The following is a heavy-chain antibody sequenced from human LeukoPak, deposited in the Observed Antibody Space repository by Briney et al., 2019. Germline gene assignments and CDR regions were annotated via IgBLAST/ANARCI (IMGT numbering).Heavy chain of an antibody. D-gene: IGHD3-22*01. J-gene: IGHJ4*02. CDR2: IYHSGST. V-gene: IGHV4-38-2*02. CDR3: ARAFNYYYDSSGPRSPFDY. Sequence: SEALSLTCTVSGHSISSGYYWGWIRQPPGKGLEWIGSIYHSGSTYYNPSLKSRVTISVDTSKNQFSLKLSSVTAVDTAVYYCARAFNYYYDSSGPRSPFDYWGQGTLVTVSS. CDR1: GHSISSGYY.